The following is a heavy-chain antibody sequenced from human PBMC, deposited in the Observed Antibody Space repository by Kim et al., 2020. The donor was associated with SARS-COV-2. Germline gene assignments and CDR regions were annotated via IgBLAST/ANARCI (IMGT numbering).Heavy chain of an antibody. CDR1: GFTVSSNY. V-gene: IGHV3-66*01. CDR2: IYSGGYT. J-gene: IGHJ5*02. D-gene: IGHD2-15*01. Sequence: GGSLRLSCAASGFTVSSNYMSWVRQAPGKGLEWVSVIYSGGYTYYADSVKGRFSISRDESKNTLYLQMSSLRAEDTAVYYCVREISYSRNWFDPWGQGTLVTVSS. CDR3: VREISYSRNWFDP.